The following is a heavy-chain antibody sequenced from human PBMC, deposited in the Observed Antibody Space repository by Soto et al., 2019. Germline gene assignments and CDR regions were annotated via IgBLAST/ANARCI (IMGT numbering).Heavy chain of an antibody. CDR3: ARDGCSGSNCLNWFDP. CDR1: GFTVSSYG. D-gene: IGHD2-15*01. V-gene: IGHV3-30*03. CDR2: ISRDGGTK. Sequence: TGVSLRLSCAVSGFTVSSYGMHWVRQAPGKGLEWVAVISRDGGTKYYADSVKGRFTISRDNAKNSLYLQMNSLRAEDTAVYYCARDGCSGSNCLNWFDPWGQGTLVTVSS. J-gene: IGHJ5*02.